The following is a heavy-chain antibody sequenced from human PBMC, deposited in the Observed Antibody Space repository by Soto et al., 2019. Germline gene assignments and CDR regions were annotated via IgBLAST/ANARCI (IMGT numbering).Heavy chain of an antibody. CDR2: ITSDTKTI. Sequence: VQRGGSLRLSCVASGFTFSVYSMNWVRQAPGKGLEWFSYITSDTKTIKYADSVKGRFTISRDNAKNSVYLQMNSLRDEDTAVYYCARSVEGHFYYWGQGTVVTVSS. CDR3: ARSVEGHFYY. V-gene: IGHV3-48*02. J-gene: IGHJ4*02. D-gene: IGHD6-19*01. CDR1: GFTFSVYS.